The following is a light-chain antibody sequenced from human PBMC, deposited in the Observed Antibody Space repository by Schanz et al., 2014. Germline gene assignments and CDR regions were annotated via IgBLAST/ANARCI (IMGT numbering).Light chain of an antibody. V-gene: IGLV2-14*01. CDR3: SSHTAITTAVV. CDR1: SSDVGGYNY. CDR2: EVN. J-gene: IGLJ2*01. Sequence: QSALTQPPSVSGSPGQSITISCTGTSSDVGGYNYVSWYQQHPGKAPKLMIYEVNNRPSGVPDRFSGSKSGNTASLTISGLQAEDEADYHCSSHTAITTAVVFGGGTKLTVL.